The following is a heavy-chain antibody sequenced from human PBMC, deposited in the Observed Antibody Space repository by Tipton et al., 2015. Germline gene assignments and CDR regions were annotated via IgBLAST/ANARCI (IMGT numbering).Heavy chain of an antibody. CDR2: IYPGDSDT. J-gene: IGHJ4*02. V-gene: IGHV5-51*01. Sequence: QLVQSGAEVKKPGESLKISCKGSGYSFTSYWIGWVRQMPGKGLEWMGIIYPGDSDTRYSPSFEGLVTISADKSTSTAYLQWSSLKASDTAVYYCARRLPYFEWSKVYYFDYWGQGSPVTVSP. D-gene: IGHD3-9*01. CDR3: ARRLPYFEWSKVYYFDY. CDR1: GYSFTSYW.